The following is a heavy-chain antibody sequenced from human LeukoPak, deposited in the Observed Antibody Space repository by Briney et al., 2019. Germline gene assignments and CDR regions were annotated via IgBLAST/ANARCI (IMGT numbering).Heavy chain of an antibody. CDR1: GGSFSGYY. CDR3: ARGPYSYDSSGAFDI. D-gene: IGHD3-22*01. Sequence: ASETLSLTCAVYGGSFSGYYWTWIRQPPGKGLEWIGEINHSGSTNYNPSLKSRVTISVDTSKNQFSLKLSSVTAADTAVYFCARGPYSYDSSGAFDIWGQGTMVTVSS. J-gene: IGHJ3*02. V-gene: IGHV4-34*01. CDR2: INHSGST.